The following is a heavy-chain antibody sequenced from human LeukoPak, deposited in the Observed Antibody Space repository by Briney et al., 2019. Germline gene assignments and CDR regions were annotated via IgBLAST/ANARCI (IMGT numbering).Heavy chain of an antibody. CDR2: ISYDGSNK. CDR1: GFTYSSYG. CDR3: AKVYSSGWSYYYYGMDV. J-gene: IGHJ6*02. V-gene: IGHV3-30*18. D-gene: IGHD6-19*01. Sequence: GRSLSLSCAASGFTYSSYGMHWVRQAPGKGLEWVAVISYDGSNKYYTDSVKGRFTISRDNSKNTLYLQMNSLRAEDTAVYYCAKVYSSGWSYYYYGMDVWGQGTTVTVSS.